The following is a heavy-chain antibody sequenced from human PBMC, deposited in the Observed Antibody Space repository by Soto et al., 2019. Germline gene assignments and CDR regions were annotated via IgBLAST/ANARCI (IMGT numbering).Heavy chain of an antibody. Sequence: GGSLRLSCAASGFTFSSYWMHWVRQAPGKGLVWVSRINSDGSSTSYADSVKGRFTISRDNAKNTLYLQMNSLRAEDTAVYYCARAPQLYYYDSSGQGGMDVWGQGTTVTVYS. CDR1: GFTFSSYW. V-gene: IGHV3-74*01. CDR2: INSDGSST. J-gene: IGHJ6*02. CDR3: ARAPQLYYYDSSGQGGMDV. D-gene: IGHD3-22*01.